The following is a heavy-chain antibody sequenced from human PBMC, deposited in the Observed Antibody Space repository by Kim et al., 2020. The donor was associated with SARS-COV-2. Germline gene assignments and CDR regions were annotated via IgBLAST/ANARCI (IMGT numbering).Heavy chain of an antibody. Sequence: GGSLRLSCAASGFTFNNYVMSWVRQAPGEGLEWVSGISGSGDITYYADAVKGRFTISRDNSKNTLFLQMSSLRAEDTAIYFCAQSYEAKRGLGVTSLSYWGQGTLVTVSS. CDR1: GFTFNNYV. CDR2: ISGSGDIT. D-gene: IGHD2-21*02. J-gene: IGHJ4*02. CDR3: AQSYEAKRGLGVTSLSY. V-gene: IGHV3-23*01.